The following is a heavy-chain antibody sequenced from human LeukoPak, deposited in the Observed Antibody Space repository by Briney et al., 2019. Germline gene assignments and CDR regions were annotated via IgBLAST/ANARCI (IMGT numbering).Heavy chain of an antibody. CDR1: GFTFSSYA. J-gene: IGHJ4*02. V-gene: IGHV3-23*01. Sequence: GGSLRLSCAASGFTFSSYAMSWVRQAPGKGLEWVSAISGGGDSTYYGDSVKGRFTISRDNSKNTLYLQMNSLRAEDTAVYYCAKTRPLDSSSWSHGDYWGQGTLVTVSS. CDR2: ISGGGDST. CDR3: AKTRPLDSSSWSHGDY. D-gene: IGHD6-13*01.